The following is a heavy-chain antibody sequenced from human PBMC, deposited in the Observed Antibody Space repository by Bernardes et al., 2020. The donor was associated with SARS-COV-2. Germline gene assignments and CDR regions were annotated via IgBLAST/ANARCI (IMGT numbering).Heavy chain of an antibody. CDR2: ISNDGIST. D-gene: IGHD4-17*01. CDR3: VKDKGGLRGYYYGMDV. CDR1: GFTFSQYA. V-gene: IGHV3-64D*06. J-gene: IGHJ6*02. Sequence: GGSLRLSCSASGFTFSQYAMHWVRQAPGQGPEYVSAISNDGISTYYADSVKGRFTTSRDNSKNTLYFQMNSLRTEDTAVCYCVKDKGGLRGYYYGMDVWGQGTTVTVSS.